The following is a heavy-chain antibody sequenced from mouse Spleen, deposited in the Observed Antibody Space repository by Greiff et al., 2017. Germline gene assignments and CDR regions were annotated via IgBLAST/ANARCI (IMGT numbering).Heavy chain of an antibody. V-gene: IGHV1-15*01. J-gene: IGHJ4*01. CDR1: GYTFTDYE. D-gene: IGHD2-14*01. Sequence: VQLQQSGAELVRPGASVTLSCKASGYTFTDYEMHWVKQTPVHGLEWIGAIDPETGGTAYNQKFKGKAILTADKSSSTAYMELRSLTSEDSAVYYCTRDGYYRYDGAMDYWGQGTSVTVSS. CDR3: TRDGYYRYDGAMDY. CDR2: IDPETGGT.